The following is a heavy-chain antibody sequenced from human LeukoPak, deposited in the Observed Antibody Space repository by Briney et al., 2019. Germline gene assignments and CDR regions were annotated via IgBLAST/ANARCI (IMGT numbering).Heavy chain of an antibody. Sequence: PSETLSLTCTVSGGSISSYYWSWIRQPPGKGLEWIGYIYYSGSTNYNPSLKSRVTISVDTSKNQFSLKLSSVTAADTAVYYCARIGYSSSPNWFDPWGQGTLVTVSS. V-gene: IGHV4-59*08. D-gene: IGHD6-13*01. CDR2: IYYSGST. CDR3: ARIGYSSSPNWFDP. J-gene: IGHJ5*02. CDR1: GGSISSYY.